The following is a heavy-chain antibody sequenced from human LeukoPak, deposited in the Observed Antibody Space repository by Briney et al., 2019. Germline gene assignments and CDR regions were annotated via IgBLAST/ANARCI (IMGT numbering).Heavy chain of an antibody. D-gene: IGHD6-19*01. CDR1: GGSISSYY. CDR2: IYYSGST. J-gene: IGHJ4*02. V-gene: IGHV4-59*12. CDR3: ARARDSGWYGPFDY. Sequence: PSETLSLTCTVSGGSISSYYWSWIRQPPGKGLEWIGYIYYSGSTNYNPSLKSRVTISVDTSKNQFSLKLSSVTAADTAVYYCARARDSGWYGPFDYWGQGTLVTVSS.